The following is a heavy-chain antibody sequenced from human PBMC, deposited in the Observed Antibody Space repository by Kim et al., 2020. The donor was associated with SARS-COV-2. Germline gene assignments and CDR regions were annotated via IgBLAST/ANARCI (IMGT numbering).Heavy chain of an antibody. CDR3: AKARSNYDILTGYYKRWFDP. D-gene: IGHD3-9*01. CDR2: MNPNSGNT. Sequence: ASVKVSCKASGYTFTSYDINWVRQATGQGLEWMGWMNPNSGNTGYAQKFQGRVTMTRNTSISTAYMELSSLRSEDTAVYYCAKARSNYDILTGYYKRWFDPWGQGALVTVSP. CDR1: GYTFTSYD. V-gene: IGHV1-8*01. J-gene: IGHJ5*02.